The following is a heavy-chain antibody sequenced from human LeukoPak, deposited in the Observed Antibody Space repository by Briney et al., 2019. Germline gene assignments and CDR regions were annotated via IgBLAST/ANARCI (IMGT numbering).Heavy chain of an antibody. CDR1: GGSISSSSYY. CDR2: IYYSGST. D-gene: IGHD3-10*02. J-gene: IGHJ4*02. V-gene: IGHV4-39*07. CDR3: ARGVRGVTNYYSYYFDY. Sequence: SETLSLTCTVSGGSISSSSYYWGWIRQPPGKGLEWIGSIYYSGSTYYNPSLKSRVTISVDTSKNQFSLKLSSVTAADTAVYYCARGVRGVTNYYSYYFDYWGQGTLVTVSS.